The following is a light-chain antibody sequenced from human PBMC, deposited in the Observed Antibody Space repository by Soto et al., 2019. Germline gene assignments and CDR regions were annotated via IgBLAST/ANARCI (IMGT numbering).Light chain of an antibody. Sequence: QSLLTQPASVSGSPGQSITISCTGTSSVVGGYKYVSWYQQHPGKAPKLMIYDVSNRPSGISTRFSGSLSGNTASLTISGLQPEDEADYYCTSYTSSSTLHVIFGGGTKVTVL. V-gene: IGLV2-14*01. CDR2: DVS. J-gene: IGLJ2*01. CDR1: SSVVGGYKY. CDR3: TSYTSSSTLHVI.